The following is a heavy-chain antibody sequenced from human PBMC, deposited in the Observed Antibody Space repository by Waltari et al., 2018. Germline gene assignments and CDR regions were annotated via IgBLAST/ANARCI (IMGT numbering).Heavy chain of an antibody. V-gene: IGHV2-5*02. J-gene: IGHJ4*02. Sequence: QITLKESGPALVKPTQTLPLTCTFSGFSLNSGGVGVGWIRQPPGEALEWLALIYWDDEKYYRPSLKSRLSITKDTTKNQVVLTMTDMDPVDTATYFCAHRRLGQWLSFDFWGPGILVAVSS. CDR1: GFSLNSGGVG. CDR3: AHRRLGQWLSFDF. CDR2: IYWDDEK. D-gene: IGHD6-19*01.